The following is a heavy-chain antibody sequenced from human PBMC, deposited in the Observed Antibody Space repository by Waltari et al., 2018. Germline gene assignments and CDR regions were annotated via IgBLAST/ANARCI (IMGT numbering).Heavy chain of an antibody. CDR1: GGSISSYY. V-gene: IGHV4-4*07. D-gene: IGHD3-3*01. Sequence: QVQLQESGPGLVKPSETLSLTCTVSGGSISSYYWSWIRQPAGKGLEWIGRIYTSGSTNYNPFLKSRVTMAVDTSKNQFSLKLSSVTAADTAVYYCARVKTIFGVVNAFDIWGQGTMVTVSS. CDR2: IYTSGST. CDR3: ARVKTIFGVVNAFDI. J-gene: IGHJ3*02.